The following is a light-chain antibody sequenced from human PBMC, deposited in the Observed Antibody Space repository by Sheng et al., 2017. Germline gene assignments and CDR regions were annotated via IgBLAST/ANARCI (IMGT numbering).Light chain of an antibody. CDR1: QSVLYSSNNKNY. V-gene: IGKV4-1*01. CDR2: WAS. CDR3: QQHENLPPA. Sequence: DIVMTQSPDSLAVSLGERATINCKSSQSVLYSSNNKNYLAWYQQKPGQPPKLLIYWASTRESGVPDRFSGSGSGTDFTLTISSLQAEDVAVYYCQQHENLPPAFGGGTKVEIK. J-gene: IGKJ4*01.